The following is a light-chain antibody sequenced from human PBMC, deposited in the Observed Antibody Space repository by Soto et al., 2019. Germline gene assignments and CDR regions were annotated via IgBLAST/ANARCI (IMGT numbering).Light chain of an antibody. V-gene: IGKV3-20*01. CDR1: QSVSSSY. CDR3: QQYDTSPPLT. J-gene: IGKJ4*01. CDR2: GAS. Sequence: EIVLTQSPGTLSLSPVERATLSCRASQSVSSSYLAWYQQKPGQAPRLLIYGASSRATGTPDRFSGSGSGTDFTLTISRLEPEDFAVYYCQQYDTSPPLTFGGGTKVDIK.